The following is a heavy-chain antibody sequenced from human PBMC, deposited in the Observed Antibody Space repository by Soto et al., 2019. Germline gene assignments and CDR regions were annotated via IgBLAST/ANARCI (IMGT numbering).Heavy chain of an antibody. D-gene: IGHD6-19*01. CDR1: GFTFSSYA. CDR3: AKDLWLEDAFDI. V-gene: IGHV3-23*01. Sequence: GGSLRLSCAASGFTFSSYAMSWVCQAPGKGLEWVSAISGSGGSTYYADSVKGRFTISRDNSKNTLYLQMNSLRAEDTAVYYCAKDLWLEDAFDIWGQGTMVTVSS. CDR2: ISGSGGST. J-gene: IGHJ3*02.